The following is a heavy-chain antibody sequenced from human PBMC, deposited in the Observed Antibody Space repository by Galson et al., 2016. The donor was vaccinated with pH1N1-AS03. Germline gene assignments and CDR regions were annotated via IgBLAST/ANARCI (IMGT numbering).Heavy chain of an antibody. CDR3: AKGISDTWNPFDI. J-gene: IGHJ3*02. V-gene: IGHV3-23*01. Sequence: SLRLSCAASGFTFRNYAMSWVRQAPGKGLEWVSTVSDSGDRTYYANSVKGLLTISRDNSKNTLYLQMNTLTAEDTAMYYCAKGISDTWNPFDIWGQGTMVTVSS. CDR2: VSDSGDRT. CDR1: GFTFRNYA. D-gene: IGHD1-1*01.